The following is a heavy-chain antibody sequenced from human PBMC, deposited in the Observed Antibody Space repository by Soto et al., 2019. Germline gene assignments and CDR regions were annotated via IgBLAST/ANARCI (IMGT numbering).Heavy chain of an antibody. D-gene: IGHD6-19*01. Sequence: ASVKVSCKASGYTFTSYAMHWVRQAPGQRLEWMGWINAGNGNTKYSQKFQGRVTITRDTSASTAYMELSSLRSEDTAVYYCARNLFGSGVYNWFDPWGQGTLVTVSS. J-gene: IGHJ5*02. CDR3: ARNLFGSGVYNWFDP. CDR1: GYTFTSYA. CDR2: INAGNGNT. V-gene: IGHV1-3*01.